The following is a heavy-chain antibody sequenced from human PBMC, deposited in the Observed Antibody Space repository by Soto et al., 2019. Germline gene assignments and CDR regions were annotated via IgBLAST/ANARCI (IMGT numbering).Heavy chain of an antibody. CDR2: ISYDGRNK. J-gene: IGHJ4*02. CDR1: GFTFSSDG. D-gene: IGHD6-19*01. Sequence: QVQLAESGGGVVQPGRSLRLSCAASGFTFSSDGMHWVRQAPGKGLEWVAVISYDGRNKYYADSVKGRFTISRDNSQNTLYLQMNSLRAEYTAVYYCARANSSGFDYWGQGTLVTLSS. CDR3: ARANSSGFDY. V-gene: IGHV3-30*03.